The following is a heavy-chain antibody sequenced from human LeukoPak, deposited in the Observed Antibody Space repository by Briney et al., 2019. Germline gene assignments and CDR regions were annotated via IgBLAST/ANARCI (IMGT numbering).Heavy chain of an antibody. CDR3: ARGIAVAGTGDYFDY. CDR1: GFTFDTYA. J-gene: IGHJ4*02. CDR2: LTSAGST. V-gene: IGHV3-23*01. D-gene: IGHD6-19*01. Sequence: GGSLRLSCAASGFTFDTYAMNWVRQAPGKGVEWVSALTSAGSTYYADSVKGRFTISRDNSKNTLYLQMNSLKAEDTAVYYCARGIAVAGTGDYFDYWGQGTLVTVSS.